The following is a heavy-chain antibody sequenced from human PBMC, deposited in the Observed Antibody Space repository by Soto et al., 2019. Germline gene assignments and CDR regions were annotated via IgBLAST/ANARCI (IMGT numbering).Heavy chain of an antibody. CDR2: IYPDDSDI. V-gene: IGHV5-51*01. Sequence: GESMKISCNGSGYSFAIYWICLVRQIPGKGLEWMGIIYPDDSDIRYSPSFQGQVTVSADKSISTAYLQWSSLKASDTAIYYCARQYGSGSVDYWGQGTLVTVSS. CDR1: GYSFAIYW. D-gene: IGHD3-10*01. CDR3: ARQYGSGSVDY. J-gene: IGHJ4*02.